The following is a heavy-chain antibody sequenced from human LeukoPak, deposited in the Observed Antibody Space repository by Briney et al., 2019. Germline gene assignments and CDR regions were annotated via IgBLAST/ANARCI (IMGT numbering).Heavy chain of an antibody. Sequence: ASVKVSCKASGYTFTSYDINWVRQATGQGLEWMGWMNPNSGNTGYAQKFQGRVTMTRNTSISTAYMELSSLRSEDTAVYYCARGAGRWLLLLGAFDIWGQGTMVTVSS. D-gene: IGHD5-24*01. CDR2: MNPNSGNT. CDR3: ARGAGRWLLLLGAFDI. J-gene: IGHJ3*02. V-gene: IGHV1-8*01. CDR1: GYTFTSYD.